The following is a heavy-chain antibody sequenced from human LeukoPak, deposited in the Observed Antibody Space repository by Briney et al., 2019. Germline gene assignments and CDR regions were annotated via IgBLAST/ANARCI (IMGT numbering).Heavy chain of an antibody. Sequence: SVKVSCKASGGSFSSHAITWVRQARGQGLEWMGGIIPIASTINYAQKFQGRVTITADESTSTAYMELTSLRSENTAVYYCATGGMYSYGFTSIGFDIWGQGTMVTVSS. D-gene: IGHD5-18*01. J-gene: IGHJ3*02. CDR3: ATGGMYSYGFTSIGFDI. V-gene: IGHV1-69*01. CDR1: GGSFSSHA. CDR2: IIPIASTI.